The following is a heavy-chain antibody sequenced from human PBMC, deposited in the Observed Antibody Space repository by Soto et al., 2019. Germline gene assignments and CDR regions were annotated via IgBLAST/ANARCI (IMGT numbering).Heavy chain of an antibody. CDR2: IFYSGST. CDR1: GGSINSGGYY. V-gene: IGHV4-31*01. CDR3: XXXXXXSGYSSSWVFDY. Sequence: QVQLQESGPGLVKPSQTLSLICTVSGGSINSGGYYWNWIRQHPGKGLEWIGYIFYSGSTYYNPFVRSLVTISPDTAENHFSLXXSSVTAADTAVXXXXXXXXXSGYSSSWVFDYWGQGTLVNVSS. D-gene: IGHD6-13*01. J-gene: IGHJ4*02.